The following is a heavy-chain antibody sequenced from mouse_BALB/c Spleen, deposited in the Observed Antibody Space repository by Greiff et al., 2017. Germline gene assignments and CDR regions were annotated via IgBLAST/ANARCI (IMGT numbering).Heavy chain of an antibody. CDR1: GFTFSSYT. J-gene: IGHJ3*01. CDR3: ARGWDGYLAWFAY. V-gene: IGHV5-9*03. CDR2: ISSGGGNT. D-gene: IGHD2-3*01. Sequence: DVMLVESGGGLVKPGGSLKLSCAASGFTFSSYTMSWVRQTPEKRLEWVATISSGGGNTYYPDSVKGRFTISRDNAKNNLYLQMSSLRSEDTALYYCARGWDGYLAWFAYWGQGTLVTVSA.